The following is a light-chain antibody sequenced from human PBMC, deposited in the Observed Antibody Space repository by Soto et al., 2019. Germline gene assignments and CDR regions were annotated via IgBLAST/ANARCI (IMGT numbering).Light chain of an antibody. CDR2: KAS. Sequence: DIQMTQSPSTLSASVGDRVTITCRASQSISRWLAWYQQKPGKAPKVLIYKASSLESGVPSRFSGSGSGAEFTLTISSLQRDDIATYYCQQYKSSSPRWTFGQGTKVEIK. CDR1: QSISRW. J-gene: IGKJ1*01. V-gene: IGKV1-5*03. CDR3: QQYKSSSPRWT.